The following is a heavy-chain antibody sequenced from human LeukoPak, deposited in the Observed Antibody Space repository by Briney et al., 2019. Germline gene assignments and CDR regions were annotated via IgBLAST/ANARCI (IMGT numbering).Heavy chain of an antibody. V-gene: IGHV3-15*01. CDR2: IKSKTDGGTA. D-gene: IGHD2-15*01. Sequence: GGSLRLSCAASGFTFSSYAMSWVRQAPGKGLEWVGRIKSKTDGGTADYAAPVKGRFTISRDDSKNTLYLQMNSLKTEDTAVYYCTRRMHCSGGSCYSTIYFDCWGQGTLVTVSS. J-gene: IGHJ4*02. CDR1: GFTFSSYA. CDR3: TRRMHCSGGSCYSTIYFDC.